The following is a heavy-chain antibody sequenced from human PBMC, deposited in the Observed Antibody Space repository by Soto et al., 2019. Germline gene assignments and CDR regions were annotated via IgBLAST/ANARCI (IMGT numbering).Heavy chain of an antibody. CDR2: ISSSSSYI. Sequence: EVQLVESGGGLVKPGGSLRLSCAASGFTFSSYSMNWVRQAPGKGLEWVSSISSSSSYIYYADSVKGRFTISRDNAKNSLYLQMNSLRAEDTAVYYCARPVLGYCSGGSCSAPDYWGQGTLVIVSS. CDR3: ARPVLGYCSGGSCSAPDY. V-gene: IGHV3-21*01. D-gene: IGHD2-15*01. CDR1: GFTFSSYS. J-gene: IGHJ4*02.